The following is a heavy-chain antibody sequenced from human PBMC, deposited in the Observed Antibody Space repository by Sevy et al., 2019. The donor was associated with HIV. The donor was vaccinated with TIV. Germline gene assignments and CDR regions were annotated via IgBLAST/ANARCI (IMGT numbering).Heavy chain of an antibody. CDR3: AKGRGGYSDPDELGYYFYYYNMDV. CDR1: GFSFDSYG. V-gene: IGHV3-23*01. Sequence: GGFLRLSCAVSGFSFDSYGMTWVRQAPGKGLEWVSGISGSGTRTYYADSVKGRFIISRDNSKNKLYLQMNSLRSEAMAIYYCAKGRGGYSDPDELGYYFYYYNMDVWGKGTTVTVSS. J-gene: IGHJ6*03. CDR2: ISGSGTRT. D-gene: IGHD1-26*01.